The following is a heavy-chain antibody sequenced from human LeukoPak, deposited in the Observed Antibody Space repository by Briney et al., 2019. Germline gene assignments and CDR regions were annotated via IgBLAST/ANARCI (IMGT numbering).Heavy chain of an antibody. J-gene: IGHJ3*01. CDR3: ARRAGSGTTAFDV. Sequence: QTGGSLRLSCAASGFTFSSYAMHWVRQAPGKGLEYVSAINSVGISTYYANSVKGRFTISRDDSKNTLYLQMGSLRAEDMAVYYCARRAGSGTTAFDVWGQGTMVTVSS. CDR1: GFTFSSYA. CDR2: INSVGIST. D-gene: IGHD1-1*01. V-gene: IGHV3-64*01.